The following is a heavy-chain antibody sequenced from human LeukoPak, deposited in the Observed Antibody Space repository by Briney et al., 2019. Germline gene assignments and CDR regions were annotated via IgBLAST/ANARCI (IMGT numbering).Heavy chain of an antibody. CDR3: ASGGAGYSSGFFDY. CDR1: GGSFSGYY. J-gene: IGHJ4*02. V-gene: IGHV4-34*01. Sequence: SETLSLTCAVYGGSFSGYYWSWIRQPPGKGLEWIGEINHSGSTNYNPSLKSRVTMSVDTSKNQFSLKLSSVTAADTAVYYCASGGAGYSSGFFDYWGQGTLVTVSS. CDR2: INHSGST. D-gene: IGHD6-19*01.